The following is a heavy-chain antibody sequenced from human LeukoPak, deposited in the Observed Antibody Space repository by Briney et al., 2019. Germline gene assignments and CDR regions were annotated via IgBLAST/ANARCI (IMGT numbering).Heavy chain of an antibody. CDR2: IIPIFGTA. D-gene: IGHD6-19*01. CDR3: AWGRKGGWPPHDAFDI. Sequence: SVKVSCKASGGTFSSYAISWVRQAPGQGLEWMGGIIPIFGTANYAQKFQGRVTITADKSTSTAYMELSSLRSEDTAVYYCAWGRKGGWPPHDAFDIWSQGTMVTVSS. J-gene: IGHJ3*02. CDR1: GGTFSSYA. V-gene: IGHV1-69*06.